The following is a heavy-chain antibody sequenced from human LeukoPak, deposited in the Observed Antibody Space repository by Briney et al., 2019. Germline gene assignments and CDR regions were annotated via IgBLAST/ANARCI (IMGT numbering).Heavy chain of an antibody. Sequence: KPSETLSLTCTVAGDSISSYYWSWIRQPPGKGPEWIGYIYYRGSTNYNPSLKSRVTISMDTSKNQFSLKLSSVTAADTAVYYCARRAYSSGYYYFDDWGQGTLVTVSS. J-gene: IGHJ4*02. D-gene: IGHD3-22*01. V-gene: IGHV4-59*01. CDR1: GDSISSYY. CDR2: IYYRGST. CDR3: ARRAYSSGYYYFDD.